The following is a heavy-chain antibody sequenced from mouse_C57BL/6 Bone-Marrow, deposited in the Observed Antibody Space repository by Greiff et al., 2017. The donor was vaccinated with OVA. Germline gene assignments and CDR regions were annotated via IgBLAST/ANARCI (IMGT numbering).Heavy chain of an antibody. CDR2: LLSGGSYT. D-gene: IGHD1-1*01. J-gene: IGHJ2*01. V-gene: IGHV5-6*01. CDR3: AKHYYGSSYY. Sequence: EVQVVESGGDLVKPGGSLKLSCAASGFTFSSYGMSWVRQTPDKMLEWVATLLSGGSYTYYPDSVKGRFTISRDNAKNTLYLQMSSLKSEDTAMYYCAKHYYGSSYYWGQGTTLTVSS. CDR1: GFTFSSYG.